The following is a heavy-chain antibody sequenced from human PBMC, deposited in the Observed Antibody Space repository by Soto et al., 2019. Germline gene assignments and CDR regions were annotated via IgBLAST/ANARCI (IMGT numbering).Heavy chain of an antibody. CDR2: IDLSSTTT. J-gene: IGHJ4*02. CDR3: AKDRVPDGIYSFDY. D-gene: IGHD2-15*01. CDR1: GCSCGGGS. V-gene: IGHV3-23*03. Sequence: PGGSLILSCAAAGCSCGGGSMSWVRQAPGKGLEWVSFIDLSSTTTYYSDSVKGRFTISKDRSRNTVFLQMNRLRVEDTATYYCAKDRVPDGIYSFDYWGQGVLVNVSS.